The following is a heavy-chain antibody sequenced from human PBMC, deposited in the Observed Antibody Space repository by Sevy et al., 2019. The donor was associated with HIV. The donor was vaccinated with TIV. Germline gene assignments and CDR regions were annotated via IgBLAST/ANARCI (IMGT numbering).Heavy chain of an antibody. Sequence: ASVKVSCKASGYTFTSYGISWVRQAPGQGLEWMGWISAYNGNTNYAQKLQGRVTMTTDTSTSTAYMELRSLRSDDTAGYYCARGKYCTNGVCYHYFDYWGQGTLVTVSS. J-gene: IGHJ4*02. CDR1: GYTFTSYG. CDR2: ISAYNGNT. CDR3: ARGKYCTNGVCYHYFDY. V-gene: IGHV1-18*01. D-gene: IGHD2-8*01.